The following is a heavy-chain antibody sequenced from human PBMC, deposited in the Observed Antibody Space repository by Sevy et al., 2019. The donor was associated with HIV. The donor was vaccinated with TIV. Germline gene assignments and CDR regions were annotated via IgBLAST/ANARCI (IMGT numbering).Heavy chain of an antibody. J-gene: IGHJ3*02. V-gene: IGHV3-7*04. CDR2: IKQDGSEK. Sequence: GGSLRLSCAASGFTFSSYWMSWVRQAPGKGLEWVANIKQDGSEKYYVDSVKGRFTISRDNAKNLLYLQMNSLRAEDTAVYYCARGYGDYVWDAFDIWGQGTMVTVSS. CDR3: ARGYGDYVWDAFDI. CDR1: GFTFSSYW. D-gene: IGHD4-17*01.